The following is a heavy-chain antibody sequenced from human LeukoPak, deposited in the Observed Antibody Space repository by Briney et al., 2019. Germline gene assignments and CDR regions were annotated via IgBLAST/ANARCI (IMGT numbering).Heavy chain of an antibody. V-gene: IGHV3-21*01. J-gene: IGHJ3*01. CDR3: ARPSAYSPDGFDV. Sequence: GGSLRLSCAASGFTFSSFSMNWVRQAPGKGLEWVSSISSSFNYLYYADSVKGRFTTSRDNAKNSLYLQMNSLRAEDTAVYYCARPSAYSPDGFDVWGQGTMVTISS. CDR2: ISSSFNYL. D-gene: IGHD1-26*01. CDR1: GFTFSSFS.